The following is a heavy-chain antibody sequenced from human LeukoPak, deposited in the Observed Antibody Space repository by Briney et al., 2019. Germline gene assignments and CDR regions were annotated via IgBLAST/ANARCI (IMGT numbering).Heavy chain of an antibody. J-gene: IGHJ4*02. CDR2: MNPNSGNT. CDR1: LYTFTSYD. CDR3: ARDVAAAAGSYFDY. V-gene: IGHV1-8*01. Sequence: ASVKVSRKPSLYTFTSYDINWVRQATGQGLEWMGWMNPNSGNTGYAQKFQGRATMTRNTSITTAYMELSSLRSEDTAVYYCARDVAAAAGSYFDYWGQGTLVTVSS. D-gene: IGHD2-15*01.